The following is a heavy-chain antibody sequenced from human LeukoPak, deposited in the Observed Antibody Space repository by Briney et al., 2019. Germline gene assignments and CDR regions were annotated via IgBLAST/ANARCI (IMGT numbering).Heavy chain of an antibody. CDR1: GFTFSSYW. V-gene: IGHV3-7*01. CDR3: ARDRRDLGDYFDY. Sequence: GGSLRLSCAASGFTFSSYWMSWVRQAPGKGLEWVANIKQDGSEKYYVDSVKGRFTISRDNAKNSLYLQMNSLRAEDTAVYYCARDRRDLGDYFDYWGQGTLVTVSS. J-gene: IGHJ4*02. D-gene: IGHD3/OR15-3a*01. CDR2: IKQDGSEK.